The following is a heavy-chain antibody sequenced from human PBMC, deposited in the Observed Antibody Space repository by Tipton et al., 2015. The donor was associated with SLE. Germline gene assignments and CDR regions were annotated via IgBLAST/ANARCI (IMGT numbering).Heavy chain of an antibody. CDR3: ARLRDAFDY. CDR2: IDPGGGSA. J-gene: IGHJ4*02. CDR1: GYTFTTYA. Sequence: VQLVQSGAEVKKPGASVKVSCKTFGYTFTTYAMHWVRQAPGEGLEWMGIIDPGGGSARYAQKFQGRVTMTRDTSTSTVYMELTSLRSEDTAVYYCARLRDAFDYWGQGTLVTVSS. V-gene: IGHV1-46*01.